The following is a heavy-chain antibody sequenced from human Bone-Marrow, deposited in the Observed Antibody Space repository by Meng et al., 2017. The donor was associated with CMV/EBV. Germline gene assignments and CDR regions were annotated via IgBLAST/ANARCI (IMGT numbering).Heavy chain of an antibody. J-gene: IGHJ3*01. CDR2: ISSSGSTI. V-gene: IGHV3-11*04. D-gene: IGHD2-2*01. Sequence: GGSLRLSCAAPGFTFSDYYMSWIRQAPGKGLEWVSYISSSGSTIYYADSVKGRFTISRDNAKNSLYLQMNSLRAEDTAVYYCARDLLRGGYCSSTSCYFNPFDVWGQGTMVTVSS. CDR1: GFTFSDYY. CDR3: ARDLLRGGYCSSTSCYFNPFDV.